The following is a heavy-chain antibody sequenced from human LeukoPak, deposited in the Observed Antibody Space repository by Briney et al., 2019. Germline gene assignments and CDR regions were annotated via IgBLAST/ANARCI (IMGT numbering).Heavy chain of an antibody. CDR2: IQNSGENT. CDR1: GLIFSDYG. V-gene: IGHV3-23*05. Sequence: GGSLRLSCVASGLIFSDYGMSWVRQAPGKGLEWVSSIQNSGENTHYADSVKGRFTISRDNSKNTLYLQMNSLRVEDTAVYYCADQLWSGGRWGQGTLVTVSS. J-gene: IGHJ4*02. D-gene: IGHD3-3*01. CDR3: ADQLWSGGR.